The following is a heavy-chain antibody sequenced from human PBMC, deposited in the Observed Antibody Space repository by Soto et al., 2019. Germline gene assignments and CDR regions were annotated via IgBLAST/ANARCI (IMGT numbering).Heavy chain of an antibody. V-gene: IGHV4-30-2*01. J-gene: IGHJ4*02. CDR1: GGSISSGGYS. Sequence: QLQLQESGSGLVKPSQTLSLTCAVSGGSISSGGYSWSWIRQPPGKGLEWIGYIYHSGSTYYNPSLNSRVTISLDRSKNQFSLKLSSVTAADTAVYYCARGPECGGDCYSYYLDSWGQGTLVTVSS. CDR3: ARGPECGGDCYSYYLDS. CDR2: IYHSGST. D-gene: IGHD2-21*02.